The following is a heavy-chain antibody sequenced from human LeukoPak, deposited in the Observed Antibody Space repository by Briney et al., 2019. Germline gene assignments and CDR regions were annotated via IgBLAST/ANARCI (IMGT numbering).Heavy chain of an antibody. J-gene: IGHJ4*02. CDR2: IYYTGST. V-gene: IGHV4-30-4*08. D-gene: IGHD3-16*01. CDR3: APCEGGY. CDR1: GGSISTGDFY. Sequence: PSQTLSLTCTVSGGSISTGDFYWSWIRQPPGKGLEWIGYIYYTGSTYYNPSLKSRVTISLETSKNQFSLKLNSVTASDTAVYYCAPCEGGYWGQGTLVTVSS.